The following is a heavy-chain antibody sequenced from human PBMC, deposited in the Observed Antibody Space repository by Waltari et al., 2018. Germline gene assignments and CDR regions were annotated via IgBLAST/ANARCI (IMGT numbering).Heavy chain of an antibody. CDR2: IYYSGST. J-gene: IGHJ2*01. D-gene: IGHD2-8*01. CDR1: GGSISRSSYY. CDR3: ARHPAMTIMLWYFDL. V-gene: IGHV4-39*01. Sequence: QLQLQESGPGLVKPSETLSLTCTVSGGSISRSSYYWGWIRQPQGKGLEWIGSIYYSGSTYYNPSLKSRVTISVDTSKNQFSLKLSSVTAADTAVYYCARHPAMTIMLWYFDLWGRGTLVTVSS.